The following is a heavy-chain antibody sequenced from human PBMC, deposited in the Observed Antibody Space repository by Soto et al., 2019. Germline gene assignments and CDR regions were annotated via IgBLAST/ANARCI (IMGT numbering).Heavy chain of an antibody. J-gene: IGHJ6*02. CDR1: GFTFTSSA. CDR3: AADLEYYGSGSLPYYYGMDV. CDR2: IVVGSGNT. D-gene: IGHD3-10*01. V-gene: IGHV1-58*02. Sequence: QMQLVQSGPEVKKPGTSVKVSCKASGFTFTSSAMQWVRQARGQRLEWIGWIVVGSGNTNYAQKFQERVTITRDMSTSTAYMELSSLRSEDTAVYYCAADLEYYGSGSLPYYYGMDVWGQGTTVTVSS.